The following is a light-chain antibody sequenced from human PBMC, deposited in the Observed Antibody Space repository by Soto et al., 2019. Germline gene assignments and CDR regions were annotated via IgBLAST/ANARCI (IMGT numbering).Light chain of an antibody. CDR1: QTISNY. V-gene: IGKV1-39*01. Sequence: DIQMTQSPSSLSASVGDRVTITCRASQTISNYLNWYQRKPGKAPKLLIYAASSLQSGVPSRISGSGSGTDITLTISSLQPEDFATYYCQQSYSTPWTFGQGTKVEIK. J-gene: IGKJ1*01. CDR3: QQSYSTPWT. CDR2: AAS.